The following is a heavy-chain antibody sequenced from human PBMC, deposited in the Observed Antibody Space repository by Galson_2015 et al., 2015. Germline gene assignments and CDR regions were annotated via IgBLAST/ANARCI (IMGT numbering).Heavy chain of an antibody. Sequence: SLRLSCAASGFTFGGYAMHWVRQVPGKGLEWVSGINWDSGSIAYADSVKGRFTISRDSAKSSLYLQMNSLRAEDTALYYCTKAIGSDTSAFHYWGQGTLVTVSS. J-gene: IGHJ4*02. CDR2: INWDSGSI. D-gene: IGHD3-22*01. V-gene: IGHV3-9*01. CDR1: GFTFGGYA. CDR3: TKAIGSDTSAFHY.